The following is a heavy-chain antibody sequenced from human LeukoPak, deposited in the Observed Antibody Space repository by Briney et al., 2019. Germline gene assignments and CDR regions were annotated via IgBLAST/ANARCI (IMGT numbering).Heavy chain of an antibody. CDR3: ANSMATRTYYFAY. J-gene: IGHJ4*02. CDR1: GFTXSSYA. CDR2: ISGSGGST. Sequence: GGSLRLSCAASGFTXSSYAMSWVRQAPGKGLEWVSAISGSGGSTYYADSVKGRFTISRDNSKNTLYLQMNSLRAEDTAVYYCANSMATRTYYFAYWGQGTLVTVSS. D-gene: IGHD5-12*01. V-gene: IGHV3-23*01.